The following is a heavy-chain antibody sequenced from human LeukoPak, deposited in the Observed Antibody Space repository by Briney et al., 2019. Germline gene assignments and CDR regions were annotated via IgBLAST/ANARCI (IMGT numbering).Heavy chain of an antibody. V-gene: IGHV4-31*03. Sequence: SETLSLTCTVSGGSISSGDYYWSWIRQHPGKGLEWIGFIYYSGSLYYNPSLRSRLTISLDTSKSQFSLRLSSVTAADTAVYYCARALGYSYGFPFDSWGQGTLVTVSS. J-gene: IGHJ4*02. CDR1: GGSISSGDYY. D-gene: IGHD5-18*01. CDR3: ARALGYSYGFPFDS. CDR2: IYYSGSL.